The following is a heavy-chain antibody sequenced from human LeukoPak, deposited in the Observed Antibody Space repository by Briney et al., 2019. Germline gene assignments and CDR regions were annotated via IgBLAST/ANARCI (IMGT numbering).Heavy chain of an antibody. D-gene: IGHD5-18*01. Sequence: SGGSLRLSCAASGFTFSSYWMSWVRQAPGKGLEGVANIKQDGSEKYYVDSVKGRFTISRDNAKNSLYLQMNSLRAEDTAVYYCAREDPHRETANWFDPWGQGTLVTVSS. CDR1: GFTFSSYW. J-gene: IGHJ5*02. V-gene: IGHV3-7*01. CDR2: IKQDGSEK. CDR3: AREDPHRETANWFDP.